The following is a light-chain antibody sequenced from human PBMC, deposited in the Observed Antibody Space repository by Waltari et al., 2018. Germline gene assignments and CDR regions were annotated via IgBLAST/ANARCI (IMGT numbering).Light chain of an antibody. CDR2: VNSDGSH. V-gene: IGLV4-69*01. Sequence: ASVKLTCTLSSGHSSNIIAWLQQQPGKGPRYLMQVNSDGSHRKGDEIPDRFSGSSSGAERYLTISSLQSEDEVDYYCETGGHGTWVFGGGTKLTVL. J-gene: IGLJ3*02. CDR3: ETGGHGTWV. CDR1: SGHSSNI.